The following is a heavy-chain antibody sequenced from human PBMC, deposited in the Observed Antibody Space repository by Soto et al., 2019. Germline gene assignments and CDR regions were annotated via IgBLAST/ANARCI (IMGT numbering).Heavy chain of an antibody. D-gene: IGHD1-26*01. CDR2: IYYGGST. CDR3: ARNVRRGASDI. Sequence: AETRSLTCTVSGGCISSYYWSWFRQPPGKGLEWIGYIYYGGSTNYNPSLKSRVTISVETSKNQFSLKLSSVTAAATAVYYCARNVRRGASDIWGPGT. V-gene: IGHV4-59*01. J-gene: IGHJ3*02. CDR1: GGCISSYY.